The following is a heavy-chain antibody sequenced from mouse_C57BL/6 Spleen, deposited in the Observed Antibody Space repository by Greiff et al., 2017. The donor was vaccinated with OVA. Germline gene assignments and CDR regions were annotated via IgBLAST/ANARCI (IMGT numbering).Heavy chain of an antibody. CDR3: ASYDYVRRGYAMDY. V-gene: IGHV5-17*01. Sequence: EVKLMESGGGLVKPGGSLKLSCAASGFTFSDYGMHWVRQAPEKGLEWVAYISSGSSTIYYADTVKGRFTISRDNAKNTLFLQMTSLRSEDTAMYYCASYDYVRRGYAMDYWGQGTSVTVSS. J-gene: IGHJ4*01. CDR1: GFTFSDYG. D-gene: IGHD2-4*01. CDR2: ISSGSSTI.